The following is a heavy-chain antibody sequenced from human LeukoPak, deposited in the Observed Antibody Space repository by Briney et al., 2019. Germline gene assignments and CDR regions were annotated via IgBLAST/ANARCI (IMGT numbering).Heavy chain of an antibody. V-gene: IGHV4-59*01. D-gene: IGHD3-3*01. CDR1: GGSISSYY. CDR2: IYYSGST. J-gene: IGHJ4*02. CDR3: ARGITIFGVVEFDY. Sequence: SETLSLTCTVSGGSISSYYWSWIRQPPGKGLEWIGYIYYSGSTNYNPSLKSRVTISVDTSKNQFSLKLSSVTAADTAAYYCARGITIFGVVEFDYWGQGTLVTVSS.